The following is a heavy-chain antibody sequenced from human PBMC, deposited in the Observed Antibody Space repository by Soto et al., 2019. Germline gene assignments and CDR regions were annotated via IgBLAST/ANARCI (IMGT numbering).Heavy chain of an antibody. Sequence: QVQLQESGPGLVKPSETLSLTCTVSGGSVSSGSYYWSWIRQPPGKGLEWIGYIYYSGSTNYNPSLKSRVTISVDTSKNQFSLKLSSVTDADTAVYYCARVEQGMVDYWGQGTLVTVSS. CDR3: ARVEQGMVDY. D-gene: IGHD6-19*01. CDR1: GGSVSSGSYY. J-gene: IGHJ4*02. CDR2: IYYSGST. V-gene: IGHV4-61*01.